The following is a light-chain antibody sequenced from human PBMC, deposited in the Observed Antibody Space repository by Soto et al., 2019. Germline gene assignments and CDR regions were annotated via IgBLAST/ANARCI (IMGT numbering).Light chain of an antibody. CDR2: GAS. Sequence: EIIMTQSPATLSVSPMVIATLSSTASQSISDTLAWYQQKPGQAPRLLIHGASTRAPGFPARFSGSGSGTDFTLTISSLQSEDFAVYYCQQYDNWPWTFGQGSKVDI. J-gene: IGKJ1*01. V-gene: IGKV3-15*01. CDR3: QQYDNWPWT. CDR1: QSISDT.